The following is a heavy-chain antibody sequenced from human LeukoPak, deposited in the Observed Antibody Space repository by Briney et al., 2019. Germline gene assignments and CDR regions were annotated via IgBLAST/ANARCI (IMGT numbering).Heavy chain of an antibody. V-gene: IGHV3-23*01. D-gene: IGHD5-24*01. J-gene: IGHJ4*02. CDR2: ISGSGGST. CDR1: GFTFTSYA. Sequence: SGGSLILSCAASGFTFTSYAMSWVRQAPGKGLEWVSAISGSGGSTYYADSVKGRFTISRDNSKSTLFLQMNSLRAEDTAVYYCAKDQRVGSRVATPCHWGQGTLVTVSS. CDR3: AKDQRVGSRVATPCH.